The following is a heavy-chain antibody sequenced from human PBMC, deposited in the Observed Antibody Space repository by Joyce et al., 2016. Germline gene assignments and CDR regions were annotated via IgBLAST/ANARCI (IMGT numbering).Heavy chain of an antibody. CDR1: GLTFSDYS. D-gene: IGHD1-1*01. Sequence: EVQLVESGGGLVQPGGSLRLSCVASGLTFSDYSMNWVRPAPGKGLEGVSYINSGSSSIYYADYVKGRFTISRDNAKNSLYLQMNSLGAEDTAVYYCAVRAGTYSFDCWGQGTLVTVSS. J-gene: IGHJ4*02. V-gene: IGHV3-48*04. CDR2: INSGSSSI. CDR3: AVRAGTYSFDC.